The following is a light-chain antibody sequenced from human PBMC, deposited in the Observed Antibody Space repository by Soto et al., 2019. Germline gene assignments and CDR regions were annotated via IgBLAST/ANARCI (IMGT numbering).Light chain of an antibody. Sequence: QSALTQPASVSGSPGQSITISCTGTSSDVGTYEYVSWYQHHPGKAPKLMIYDVSNRPSGVSDRFSGSKSGNTASLTISGLQAEDEADYYCSSYTSSSTLVFGGGTKLAVL. CDR1: SSDVGTYEY. CDR3: SSYTSSSTLV. CDR2: DVS. V-gene: IGLV2-14*03. J-gene: IGLJ2*01.